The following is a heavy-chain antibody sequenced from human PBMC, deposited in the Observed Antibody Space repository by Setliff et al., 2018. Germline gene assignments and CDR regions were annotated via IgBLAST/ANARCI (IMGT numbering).Heavy chain of an antibody. J-gene: IGHJ6*02. CDR2: ITGTGGGT. D-gene: IGHD6-13*01. CDR1: GFTFSSYA. Sequence: PGGSLRLSCAASGFTFSSYAMSWVRQAPGKGLEWVSLITGTGGGTYYADSVKGRLTISRDNSKDTLYLQMNSLGAEDTAVYYCARMYSSSWYGDYYYGMDVWGQRSTVTVSS. CDR3: ARMYSSSWYGDYYYGMDV. V-gene: IGHV3-23*01.